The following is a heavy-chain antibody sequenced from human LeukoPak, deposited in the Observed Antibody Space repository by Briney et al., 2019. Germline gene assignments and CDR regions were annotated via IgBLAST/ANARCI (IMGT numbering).Heavy chain of an antibody. CDR3: ARGYDSSGVDY. CDR2: IYHSGST. Sequence: SETLSLTCAVYGGSFSGYYWSWIRQPPGKGLEWIGSIYHSGSTYYNPSLKSRVTISVDTSKNQFSLKLSSVTAADTAVYYCARGYDSSGVDYWGQGTLVTVSS. J-gene: IGHJ4*02. V-gene: IGHV4-34*01. CDR1: GGSFSGYY. D-gene: IGHD3-22*01.